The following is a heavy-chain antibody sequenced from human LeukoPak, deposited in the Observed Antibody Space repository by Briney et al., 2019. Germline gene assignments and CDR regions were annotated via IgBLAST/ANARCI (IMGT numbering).Heavy chain of an antibody. CDR2: IRYDGSNK. J-gene: IGHJ5*01. Sequence: PGRSLRLSCAASVFTFDISGMHWLRQAPGKGLERVAVIRYDGSNKYYADSVKGRFTISRDNSKNTLYLQMDTLRAEDAAEYYCARDSQAVPARSTWFDSWGQGTLVTVSS. V-gene: IGHV3-33*01. CDR3: ARDSQAVPARSTWFDS. CDR1: VFTFDISG. D-gene: IGHD6-19*01.